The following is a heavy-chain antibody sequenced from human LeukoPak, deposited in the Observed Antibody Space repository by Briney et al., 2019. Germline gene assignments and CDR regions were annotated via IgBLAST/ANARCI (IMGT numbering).Heavy chain of an antibody. CDR2: ISNTGSYI. D-gene: IGHD6-13*01. J-gene: IGHJ3*02. V-gene: IGHV3-21*01. Sequence: GGSLRLSCAASGFTFSTYNMNWVRQAPGKGLEWVSSISNTGSYIYYSDSVKGRSTISRDNAKNSLYMQMNNLRAEDTAVYYCARHGYDGFDMWGQGTMVTVSS. CDR3: ARHGYDGFDM. CDR1: GFTFSTYN.